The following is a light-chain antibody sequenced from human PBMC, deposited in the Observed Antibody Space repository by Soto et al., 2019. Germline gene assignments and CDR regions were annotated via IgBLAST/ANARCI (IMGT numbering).Light chain of an antibody. CDR1: QTVSSSF. CDR2: GAS. V-gene: IGKV3-20*01. CDR3: QQYGSSPGT. J-gene: IGKJ1*01. Sequence: EIVLTQSPGTLSLSPGEGATLSCRASQTVSSSFLAWYQQKAGQAPRLLIYGASSRATGIPDRFSGSGCGTDFTLSITRLEPEDFAVYYCQQYGSSPGTFGQGTKVEIK.